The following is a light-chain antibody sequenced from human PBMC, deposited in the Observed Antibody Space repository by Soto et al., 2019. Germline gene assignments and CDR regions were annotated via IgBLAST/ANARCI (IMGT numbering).Light chain of an antibody. CDR3: QQYGSSIFT. CDR2: GAS. Sequence: IVLTQSTGTLALYPGERATLSCRASQSVSSSYLAWYQQKPGQAPRLLIYGASGRATGIPDRFSGSGSGTDFTLTISRLEPEDFAVYYCQQYGSSIFTFGPGTKVDIK. J-gene: IGKJ3*01. CDR1: QSVSSSY. V-gene: IGKV3-20*01.